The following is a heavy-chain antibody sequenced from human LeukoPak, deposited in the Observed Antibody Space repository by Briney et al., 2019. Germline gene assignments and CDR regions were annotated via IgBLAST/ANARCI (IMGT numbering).Heavy chain of an antibody. CDR2: ISGSGGST. J-gene: IGHJ4*02. D-gene: IGHD5-24*01. CDR3: AKDILSVEIEGIDY. Sequence: GGSLRLSCAASGFTFSSYAMSWVRQAPGKGLEWVSAISGSGGSTYYADSVKGRFTISRDNSKNTLYLQMNSLRAEDTAVYYCAKDILSVEIEGIDYWGQGTLVTVSS. V-gene: IGHV3-23*01. CDR1: GFTFSSYA.